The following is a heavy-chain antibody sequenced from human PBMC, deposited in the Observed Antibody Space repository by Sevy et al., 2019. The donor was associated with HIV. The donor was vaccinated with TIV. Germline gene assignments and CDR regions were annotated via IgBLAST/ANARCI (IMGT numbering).Heavy chain of an antibody. V-gene: IGHV3-11*06. Sequence: GGSLRLSCAASGFTFSDYYMSWIRQAPGKGLEWVSYISSSSSYTNYADSVKGQFTISRDNAKNSLYLQMNSLRAEDTAVYYCARVYYDSSGYEGPDYWGQGTLVTVSS. CDR1: GFTFSDYY. CDR2: ISSSSSYT. D-gene: IGHD3-22*01. J-gene: IGHJ4*02. CDR3: ARVYYDSSGYEGPDY.